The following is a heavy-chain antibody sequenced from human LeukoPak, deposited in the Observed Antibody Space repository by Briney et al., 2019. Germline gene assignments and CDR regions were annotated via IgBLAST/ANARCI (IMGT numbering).Heavy chain of an antibody. V-gene: IGHV3-30*18. D-gene: IGHD6-13*01. Sequence: GGSLRLSCAASGFTFSSYGMHGVRQAPGKGLEGVAVISYDGSNKYYADSVKGRFTISRDNSKNTLYLQMNSLRAEDTAVYYCAKEGAAAHFDYWGQGTLVTVSS. CDR3: AKEGAAAHFDY. CDR1: GFTFSSYG. J-gene: IGHJ4*02. CDR2: ISYDGSNK.